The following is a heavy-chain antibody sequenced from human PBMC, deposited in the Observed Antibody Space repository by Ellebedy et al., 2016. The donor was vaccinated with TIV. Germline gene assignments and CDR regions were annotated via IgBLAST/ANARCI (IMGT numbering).Heavy chain of an antibody. CDR2: ISGSGGST. J-gene: IGHJ3*02. CDR3: ARAVTQFRRDAFDS. Sequence: GGSLRLXXAASGFTFSSYAMSWVRQAPGKGLEWVSAISGSGGSTYYADSVKGRFTISRDNSKNTLYLQMNSLRAEDTAVYYCARAVTQFRRDAFDSWGQGTMVTVSS. D-gene: IGHD4-17*01. CDR1: GFTFSSYA. V-gene: IGHV3-23*01.